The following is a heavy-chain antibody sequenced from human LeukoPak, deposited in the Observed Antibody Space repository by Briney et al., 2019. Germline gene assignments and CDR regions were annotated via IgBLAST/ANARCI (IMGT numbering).Heavy chain of an antibody. J-gene: IGHJ3*02. CDR2: IYHSGST. D-gene: IGHD6-19*01. Sequence: PSETLSLTCAVSGYSISSGYYWGWIRQPPGKGLEWIGSIYHSGSTYYNPSLKSRVTISVDTSKNQFSLKLSSVTAADTAVYYCARGLPGYSGGDDAFDIWGQGTVVIVS. CDR1: GYSISSGYY. CDR3: ARGLPGYSGGDDAFDI. V-gene: IGHV4-38-2*01.